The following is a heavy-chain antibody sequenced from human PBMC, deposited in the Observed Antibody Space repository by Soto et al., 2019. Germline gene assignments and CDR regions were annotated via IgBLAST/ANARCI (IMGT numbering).Heavy chain of an antibody. V-gene: IGHV4-61*01. Sequence: QVQLQESGPGLVKPSETLSLTCTVSGGSVSSGSYYWSWIRQPPGKGLEWIGYIYYSGSTNYNPSLKSRVTISVDTSKNQFSLKLSSVTVADTAVYYCARDRRGSISGWSLGGPWFDPWGQGTLVTVSS. CDR1: GGSVSSGSYY. J-gene: IGHJ5*02. D-gene: IGHD6-19*01. CDR2: IYYSGST. CDR3: ARDRRGSISGWSLGGPWFDP.